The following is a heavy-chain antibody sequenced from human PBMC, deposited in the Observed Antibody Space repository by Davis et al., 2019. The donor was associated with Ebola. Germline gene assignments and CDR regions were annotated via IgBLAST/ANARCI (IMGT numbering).Heavy chain of an antibody. CDR2: ISYDGSNK. CDR3: AKDMSDSSSLYYYGMDV. CDR1: GFTFSSYG. J-gene: IGHJ6*04. Sequence: PGGSLRLSCAASGFTFSSYGMHWVRQAPGKGLEWVAVISYDGSNKYYADSVKGRFTISRDNSKNTLYLQMNSLRAEDTALYYCAKDMSDSSSLYYYGMDVWGKGTTVTVSS. V-gene: IGHV3-30*18. D-gene: IGHD6-13*01.